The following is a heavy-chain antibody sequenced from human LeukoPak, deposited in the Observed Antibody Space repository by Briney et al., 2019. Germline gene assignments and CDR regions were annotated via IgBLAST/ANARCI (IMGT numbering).Heavy chain of an antibody. CDR3: AKGPEVLVSTFEY. CDR2: IGNTGTNT. J-gene: IGHJ4*02. CDR1: GFTFSSFA. D-gene: IGHD3-22*01. Sequence: GGSLRLSCAPSGFTFSSFALSWVRQTPRKGLEWVSTIGNTGTNTYYADSVRGRFTISRDNSRNTLFLQMNSLRAEETAVYYCAKGPEVLVSTFEYWGQGTLVTVSS. V-gene: IGHV3-23*01.